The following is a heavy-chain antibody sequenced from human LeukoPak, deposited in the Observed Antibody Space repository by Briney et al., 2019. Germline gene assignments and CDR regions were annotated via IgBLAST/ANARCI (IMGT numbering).Heavy chain of an antibody. J-gene: IGHJ4*02. CDR3: AKGWYPNY. CDR2: IRGSGGST. Sequence: GGSLRLSCAASGFTFSSYDMNWVRPAPGKGLEWVSAIRGSGGSTYYADSVKGRFTISRDNSKNTLYLQMNSLRADDTAVYYCAKGWYPNYWGQGILVIVSS. CDR1: GFTFSSYD. V-gene: IGHV3-23*01. D-gene: IGHD6-13*01.